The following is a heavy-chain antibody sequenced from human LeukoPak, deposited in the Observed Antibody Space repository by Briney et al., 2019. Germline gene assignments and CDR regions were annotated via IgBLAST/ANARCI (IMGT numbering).Heavy chain of an antibody. CDR1: GFTFDDYA. Sequence: GGSLRLSCAASGFTFDDYAMHWVRQAPGKGLEWVSGISWNSGSIGYADSVKGRFTISRDNAKNSLYLQMNSLRAEDTALYYCAKDSTPSLLAVLFDYWGRGTLVTVSS. CDR3: AKDSTPSLLAVLFDY. CDR2: ISWNSGSI. D-gene: IGHD3-3*02. V-gene: IGHV3-9*01. J-gene: IGHJ4*02.